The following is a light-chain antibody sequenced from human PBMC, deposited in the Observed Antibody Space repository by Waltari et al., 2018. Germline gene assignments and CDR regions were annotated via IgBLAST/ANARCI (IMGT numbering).Light chain of an antibody. Sequence: ERVMTQSPDILSASPGETVTLSCRASQSSSTNVAWYQHKPGQAPRLLIYNGATRHTGIPATFSGSGSGTEFTLTISSLQPEDFAVYCCQQYDDWPATFGQGTKVDI. CDR1: QSSSTN. J-gene: IGKJ1*01. CDR2: NGA. V-gene: IGKV3-15*01. CDR3: QQYDDWPAT.